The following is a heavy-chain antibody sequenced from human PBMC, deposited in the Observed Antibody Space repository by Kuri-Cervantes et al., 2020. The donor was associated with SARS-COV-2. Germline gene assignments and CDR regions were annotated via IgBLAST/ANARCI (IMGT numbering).Heavy chain of an antibody. CDR3: ARTTIIYCFDY. V-gene: IGHV4-34*01. J-gene: IGHJ4*02. CDR2: INHSGNT. D-gene: IGHD1-14*01. Sequence: SETLSLTCAVYGGSFSDYYWSWVRQPPGKGLEWIGKINHSGNTYYNPSLKSRVTISVDTSNNQFSLKLSSVTAADTAVYYCARTTIIYCFDYWGQGTLVTVSS. CDR1: GGSFSDYY.